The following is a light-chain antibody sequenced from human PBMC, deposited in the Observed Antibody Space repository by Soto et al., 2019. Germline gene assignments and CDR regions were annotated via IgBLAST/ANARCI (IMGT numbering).Light chain of an antibody. CDR3: QQYNDYSPWT. CDR2: KAS. CDR1: QTISSW. Sequence: DIQMTQSPSTLSGSVGDRVTITCRASQTISSWLAWYQQKSGKAPKLLIYKASTLKSGVPSRFSGSGSGTEFTLTISSLQPDDFATYYCQQYNDYSPWTFGQGTKVDIK. J-gene: IGKJ1*01. V-gene: IGKV1-5*03.